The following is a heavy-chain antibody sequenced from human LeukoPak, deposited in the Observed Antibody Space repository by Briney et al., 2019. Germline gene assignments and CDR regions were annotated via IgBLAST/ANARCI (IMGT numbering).Heavy chain of an antibody. J-gene: IGHJ6*03. V-gene: IGHV1-46*01. CDR2: INPSGGST. CDR3: VRDPRPAVAGTNSYYYYMDV. Sequence: ASVKVSCKASGYTFTSYYMHWVRQAPGQGLEWMGIINPSGGSTSYAQKFQGRVTMTRDMSTSTVYMELSSLRSEDTAVYYCVRDPRPAVAGTNSYYYYMDVWGKGTTVTVSS. D-gene: IGHD6-19*01. CDR1: GYTFTSYY.